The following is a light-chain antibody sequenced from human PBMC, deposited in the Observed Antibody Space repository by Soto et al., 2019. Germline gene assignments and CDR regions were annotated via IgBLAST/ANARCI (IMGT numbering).Light chain of an antibody. Sequence: EIVLTPSPCTLSLSPGERASLSCRASHSVSSSYLAWYQQKPGQAPRLLIYGASRRATGIPDRFSGSGSGTAFTLTISRLEPEDFSVYYCQQYGSSPPGITFGPGTKVDIK. CDR2: GAS. CDR3: QQYGSSPPGIT. V-gene: IGKV3-20*01. CDR1: HSVSSSY. J-gene: IGKJ3*01.